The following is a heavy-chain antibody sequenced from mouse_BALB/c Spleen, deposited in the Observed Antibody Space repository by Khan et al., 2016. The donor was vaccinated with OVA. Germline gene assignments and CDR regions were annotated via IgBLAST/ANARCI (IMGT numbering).Heavy chain of an antibody. CDR3: AKPRQYWYCDV. V-gene: IGHV2-3*01. J-gene: IGHJ1*01. CDR1: GFSLTNYG. Sequence: VQLKQSGPGLVAPSQSLSITCTVSGFSLTNYGVSWVRQPPGKGLEWLGVMWGDGSTNYHSALRSRLSISKDNSKSQVFLKLNSLQTDDTATYYCAKPRQYWYCDVWGAGTTVTVSS. D-gene: IGHD6-1*01. CDR2: MWGDGST.